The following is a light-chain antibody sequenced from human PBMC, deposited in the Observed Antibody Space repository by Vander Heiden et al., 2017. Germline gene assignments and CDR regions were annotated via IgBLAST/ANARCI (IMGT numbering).Light chain of an antibody. Sequence: DIQMTPSTSTLSASVGDRVTITCRASQSISSWLAWYQQKPGKAPKLLIYKASSLESGVPSRLSGSGSGTEFTLTISSLQPDDFATYYCQQYNSYPLTFGGGTKVEIK. CDR2: KAS. V-gene: IGKV1-5*03. CDR1: QSISSW. J-gene: IGKJ4*01. CDR3: QQYNSYPLT.